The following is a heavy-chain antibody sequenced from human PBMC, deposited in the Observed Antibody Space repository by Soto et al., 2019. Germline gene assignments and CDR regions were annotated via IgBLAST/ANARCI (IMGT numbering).Heavy chain of an antibody. CDR1: GFTFSDYY. V-gene: IGHV3-11*01. CDR3: ASLTTTVVTPDY. Sequence: GGSLRLSCAASGFTFSDYYMSWIRQAPGKGLEWVSYISSSGSTIYYADSVKGRFTISRDNAKNSLYLQMNSLRAEDTAVYYCASLTTTVVTPDYWGQGTLVNGSS. J-gene: IGHJ4*02. D-gene: IGHD4-17*01. CDR2: ISSSGSTI.